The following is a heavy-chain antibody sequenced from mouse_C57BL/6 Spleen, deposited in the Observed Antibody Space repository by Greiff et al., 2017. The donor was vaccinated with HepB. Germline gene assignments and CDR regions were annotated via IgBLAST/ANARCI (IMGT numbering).Heavy chain of an antibody. CDR2: ISYDGSN. V-gene: IGHV3-6*01. Sequence: EVQVVESGPGLVKPSQSLSLTCSVTGYSITSGYYWNWIRQFPGNKLEWMGYISYDGSNNYNPSLKNRISITRDTSKNQFFLKLNSVTTEDTATYYCARGELGFDYWGQGTTLTVSS. CDR3: ARGELGFDY. D-gene: IGHD4-1*01. CDR1: GYSITSGYY. J-gene: IGHJ2*01.